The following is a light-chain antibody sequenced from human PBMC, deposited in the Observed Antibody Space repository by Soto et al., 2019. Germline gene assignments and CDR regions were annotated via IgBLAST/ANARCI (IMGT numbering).Light chain of an antibody. J-gene: IGKJ4*01. CDR2: AAS. CDR1: QSVGSTY. Sequence: EILFTQSPGTLSLSPGERATLSCRASQSVGSTYLAWYQQKTGQAPRLLIYAASNRDAGIPDRFSGSGSGTDFTLTISRLEPEDFEVYYCQQYGSEPFTFGGGTKVDIK. V-gene: IGKV3-20*01. CDR3: QQYGSEPFT.